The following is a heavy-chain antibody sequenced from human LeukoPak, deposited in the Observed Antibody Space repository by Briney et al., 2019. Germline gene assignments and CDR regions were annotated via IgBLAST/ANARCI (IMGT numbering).Heavy chain of an antibody. CDR3: ASDSDSGYGPFAS. D-gene: IGHD5-12*01. J-gene: IGHJ4*02. Sequence: GGSLRLSCAASGFTVSSKYMSWVRQAPGKGLEWVSVIHSGSTTNYADSVQGRFTISRDNSKTTVYLHMNSLRAEDTAVYYCASDSDSGYGPFASWGQGTLVTVSS. V-gene: IGHV3-53*01. CDR1: GFTVSSKY. CDR2: IHSGSTT.